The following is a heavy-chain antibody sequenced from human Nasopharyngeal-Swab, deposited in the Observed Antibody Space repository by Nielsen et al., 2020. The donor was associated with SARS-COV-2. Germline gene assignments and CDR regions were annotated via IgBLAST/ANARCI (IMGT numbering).Heavy chain of an antibody. CDR2: IKQDGSEK. V-gene: IGHV3-7*01. CDR3: AREAPIGYCSSTSCYTGNAFDI. D-gene: IGHD2-2*02. CDR1: AFTFSRYW. Sequence: GESLKISCAASAFTFSRYWMSWVRQAPGKGLEWVANIKQDGSEKYYVDSVKGRFTISRDNAKNSLYLQMNSLRAEDTAVYYCAREAPIGYCSSTSCYTGNAFDIWGQGTMVTVSS. J-gene: IGHJ3*02.